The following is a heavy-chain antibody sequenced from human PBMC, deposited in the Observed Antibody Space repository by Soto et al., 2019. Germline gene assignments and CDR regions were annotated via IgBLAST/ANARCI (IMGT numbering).Heavy chain of an antibody. CDR2: IYYSGST. CDR1: GGSIRSGDYY. Sequence: SETLSLTCSVSGGSIRSGDYYWSWIRQPPGKGLEWIGYIYYSGSTYYNPSLKSRVTISVDTSKNQFSLKLSSVTAADTAVYYCAREKNTYYYDSRGTQYDYWGQGTLVTVSS. J-gene: IGHJ4*02. V-gene: IGHV4-30-4*01. D-gene: IGHD3-22*01. CDR3: AREKNTYYYDSRGTQYDY.